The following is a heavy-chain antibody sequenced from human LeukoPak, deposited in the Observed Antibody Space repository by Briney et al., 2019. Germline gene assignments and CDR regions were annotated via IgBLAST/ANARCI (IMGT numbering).Heavy chain of an antibody. V-gene: IGHV3-23*01. Sequence: PGGSLRRSCAASGFTFSSNAMSWVRQAPGKGLEWVTGISGSGGSTYYADSVKGRFTISRDNSKSMLYLQMNSLRVEDTAVYYCAKGTTYSSAWCDFWGQGTLVTVAS. CDR2: ISGSGGST. CDR1: GFTFSSNA. D-gene: IGHD6-19*01. CDR3: AKGTTYSSAWCDF. J-gene: IGHJ4*02.